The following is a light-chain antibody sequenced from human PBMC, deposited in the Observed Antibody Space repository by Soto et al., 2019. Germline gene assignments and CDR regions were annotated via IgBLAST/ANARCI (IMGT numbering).Light chain of an antibody. Sequence: QSALTQPASVSGSPGQSITISCTGTSIDVGGYNYFSWYQQHPGKAPKLMIYDVSTRPSGVSNRFSRSKSGNTASLTISGLQAEDEADYYCSSYTSSITPYVVFGGGTKLTVL. V-gene: IGLV2-14*01. CDR2: DVS. CDR1: SIDVGGYNY. J-gene: IGLJ2*01. CDR3: SSYTSSITPYVV.